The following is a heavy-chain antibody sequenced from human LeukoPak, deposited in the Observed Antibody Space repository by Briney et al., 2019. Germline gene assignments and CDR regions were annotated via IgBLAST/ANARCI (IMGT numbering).Heavy chain of an antibody. J-gene: IGHJ4*02. CDR2: ISGSGSST. CDR3: AKDVGVDYDYVWGSYRPDY. V-gene: IGHV3-23*01. Sequence: GGSLRLSCAASGFTFSSYAMSWVRQAPGKGQEWVSAISGSGSSTYYADSVKGRFTISRDNSKNTLYLQMNSLRAEDTAVYYCAKDVGVDYDYVWGSYRPDYWGQGTLVTVSS. D-gene: IGHD3-16*02. CDR1: GFTFSSYA.